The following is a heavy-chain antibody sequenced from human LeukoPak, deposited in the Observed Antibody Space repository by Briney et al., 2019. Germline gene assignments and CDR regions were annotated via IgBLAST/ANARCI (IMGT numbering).Heavy chain of an antibody. CDR3: ARDQQDYDFWSGTTNWFDP. CDR2: INSGGSST. CDR1: VFTFSSYW. D-gene: IGHD3-3*01. V-gene: IGHV3-74*01. Sequence: GGSLRLSCAASVFTFSSYWMHWVRQAPGKGLVWVSRINSGGSSTSYADSVKGRFTISRDNAKNTLYLQMNSLRAEDTAVYYCARDQQDYDFWSGTTNWFDPWGQGTLVTVSS. J-gene: IGHJ5*02.